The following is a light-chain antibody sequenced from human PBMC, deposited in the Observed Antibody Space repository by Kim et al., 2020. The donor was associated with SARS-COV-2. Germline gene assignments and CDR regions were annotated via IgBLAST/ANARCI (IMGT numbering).Light chain of an antibody. V-gene: IGLV3-19*01. CDR1: RLRSYN. CDR2: GKN. Sequence: WGQKVRITCQGDRLRSYNASWYQRKPGQAPVLVIYGKNNRPSGIPDRFSGSSSGNTASLTITGAQAEDEADYYCNSRDSSGNHYVFGTGTKVTVL. CDR3: NSRDSSGNHYV. J-gene: IGLJ1*01.